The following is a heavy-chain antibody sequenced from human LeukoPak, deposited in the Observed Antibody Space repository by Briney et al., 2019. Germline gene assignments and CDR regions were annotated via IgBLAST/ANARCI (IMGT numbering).Heavy chain of an antibody. V-gene: IGHV4-34*01. CDR1: GGSFSGYY. CDR3: ARALAAHLTSPGYYFDY. D-gene: IGHD6-6*01. Sequence: SETLSLTCAVYGGSFSGYYWSWIRQPPGKGLEWIGEINHSGSTNYNPSLKSRVTISVDTSKNQFSLKLSSVTAADTAVYYCARALAAHLTSPGYYFDYWGQGTLVTVSS. J-gene: IGHJ4*02. CDR2: INHSGST.